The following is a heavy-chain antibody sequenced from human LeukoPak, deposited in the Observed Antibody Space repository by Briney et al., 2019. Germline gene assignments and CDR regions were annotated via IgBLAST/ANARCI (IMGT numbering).Heavy chain of an antibody. CDR2: ISAYNGNT. D-gene: IGHD4-17*01. CDR1: GYTFTSYG. Sequence: ASVKVSCKASGYTFTSYGISWVRQAPGQGLEWMGWISAYNGNTNYAQKFQGRVTMTRDMSTSTVYMELSSLRSEDTAVYYCAREFGTTVTTSGPLDYWGQGTLVTVSS. CDR3: AREFGTTVTTSGPLDY. J-gene: IGHJ4*02. V-gene: IGHV1-18*01.